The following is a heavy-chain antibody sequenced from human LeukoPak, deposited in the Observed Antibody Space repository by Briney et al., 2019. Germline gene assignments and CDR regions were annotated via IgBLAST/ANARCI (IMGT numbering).Heavy chain of an antibody. CDR3: ARVGGIWNYVY. J-gene: IGHJ4*02. CDR2: INPNSGGT. Sequence: ASVKVSCKVSGYTLTELSMHWVRQAPGQGLEWMGWINPNSGGTNYAQKFQGRVTMTRDTSISTAYMELSRLRSDDTAVYYCARVGGIWNYVYWGQGTLVTVSS. CDR1: GYTLTELS. D-gene: IGHD1-7*01. V-gene: IGHV1-2*02.